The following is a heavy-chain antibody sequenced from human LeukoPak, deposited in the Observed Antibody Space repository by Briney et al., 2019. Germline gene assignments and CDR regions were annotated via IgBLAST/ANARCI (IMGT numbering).Heavy chain of an antibody. V-gene: IGHV3-53*01. J-gene: IGHJ3*02. CDR3: ARRRVNYYDSSGTDAFDI. CDR1: GFTFSSYS. D-gene: IGHD3-22*01. Sequence: PGGSLRLSCAASGFTFSSYSMNWVRQAPGKGLEWVSVIYSGGSTYYADSVKGRFTISRDNSKNTLYLQMNSLRAEDTAVYYCARRRVNYYDSSGTDAFDIWGQGTMVTVSS. CDR2: IYSGGST.